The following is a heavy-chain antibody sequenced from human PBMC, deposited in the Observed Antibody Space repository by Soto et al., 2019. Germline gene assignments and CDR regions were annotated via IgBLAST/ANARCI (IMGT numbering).Heavy chain of an antibody. V-gene: IGHV4-59*08. CDR1: GGPISGFY. J-gene: IGHJ4*02. D-gene: IGHD3-10*01. CDR3: ARIEKSSTSGSITKFDY. Sequence: SETLSLTCTVSGGPISGFYWSWIRQPPGKGLEWIGYVYYSGSTNYNPSLKSRVSISGDTSKNQLSLKLTSVTAADTAVYYCARIEKSSTSGSITKFDYWGQGIPVTVSS. CDR2: VYYSGST.